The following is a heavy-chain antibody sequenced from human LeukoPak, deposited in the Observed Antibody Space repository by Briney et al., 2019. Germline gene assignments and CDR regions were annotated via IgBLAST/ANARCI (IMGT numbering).Heavy chain of an antibody. J-gene: IGHJ2*01. CDR3: ARSVVTLYWYFDL. CDR1: GGSISGHY. CDR2: IYYSGST. Sequence: SETLSLTCTVSGGSISGHYYNWIRQPPGKGLEWIGYIYYSGSTNYNPSLKSRVTISLDTSKNQFSLKLSSVTTADTAVYYCARSVVTLYWYFDLWGRGTLVTVSS. D-gene: IGHD4-23*01. V-gene: IGHV4-59*11.